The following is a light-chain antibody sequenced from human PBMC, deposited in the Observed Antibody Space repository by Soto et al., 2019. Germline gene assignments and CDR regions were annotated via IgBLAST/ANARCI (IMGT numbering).Light chain of an antibody. V-gene: IGKV3-20*01. Sequence: ENVLTQSPGTLSLSPGERATLSCRASQSVSSSYLAWYQQKPGQAPRLLIYGASSRATGIPDRFSVSGSVTDFTLTISSLEPEDFAVYYCQQYGSSLYAVGQGTNLEIK. CDR3: QQYGSSLYA. J-gene: IGKJ2*01. CDR2: GAS. CDR1: QSVSSSY.